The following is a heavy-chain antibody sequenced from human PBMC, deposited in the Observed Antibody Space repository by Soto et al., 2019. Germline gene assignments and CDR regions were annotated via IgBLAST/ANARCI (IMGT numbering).Heavy chain of an antibody. J-gene: IGHJ5*02. CDR1: GGTFSSYA. V-gene: IGHV1-69*01. CDR3: ARDLVRIAAAGGWFDP. D-gene: IGHD6-13*01. CDR2: IIPIFGTA. Sequence: QVQLVQSGAEVKKPGSSVKVSCKASGGTFSSYAISWVRQAPGQGLEWMGGIIPIFGTANYAQKFQGRVTITAAESTSTAYMELSSLRSEDTAVYYCARDLVRIAAAGGWFDPWGQGTLVTVSS.